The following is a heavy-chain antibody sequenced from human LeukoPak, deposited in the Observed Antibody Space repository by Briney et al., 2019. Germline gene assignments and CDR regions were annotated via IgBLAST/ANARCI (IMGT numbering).Heavy chain of an antibody. J-gene: IGHJ3*02. D-gene: IGHD6-6*01. CDR3: AREYSSSSGRALDI. Sequence: QSGGSLRLSCAASGFTLSTYTMNWVRQAPGKGLQWFSYISSSSSTIYYADSVKGRFTISRDNAKNSLYLQMNSLRDEDTAVYYCAREYSSSSGRALDIWGQGTMVTVSS. CDR1: GFTLSTYT. V-gene: IGHV3-48*02. CDR2: ISSSSSTI.